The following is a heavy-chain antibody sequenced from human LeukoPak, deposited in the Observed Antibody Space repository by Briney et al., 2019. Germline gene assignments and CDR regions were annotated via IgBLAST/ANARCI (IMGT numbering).Heavy chain of an antibody. CDR2: IGSSGSTT. V-gene: IGHV3-11*01. CDR1: GFTFSDYY. CDR3: AKVETGRGYSYGSPYYYYGMDV. J-gene: IGHJ6*02. Sequence: GGSLRLSCAASGFTFSDYYMSWIRQAPGKGLEWVSYIGSSGSTTYYADSVKGRFTISRDNSKNTLYLQMNSLRAEDTAVYYCAKVETGRGYSYGSPYYYYGMDVWGQGTTVTVSS. D-gene: IGHD5-18*01.